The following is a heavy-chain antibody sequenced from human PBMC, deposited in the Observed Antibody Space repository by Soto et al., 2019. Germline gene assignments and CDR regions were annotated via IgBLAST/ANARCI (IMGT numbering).Heavy chain of an antibody. CDR1: GFTFSSYG. Sequence: PGGSLRLSCAASGFTFSSYGMHWVRQAPGKGLEWVAVISYDGSNKYYADSVKGRFTISRDNSKNTLYLQMNSLRAEDTAVYYCAKAPGAPLHITIFGVVHYGMDVWGQGTTVTVSS. J-gene: IGHJ6*02. D-gene: IGHD3-3*01. CDR2: ISYDGSNK. CDR3: AKAPGAPLHITIFGVVHYGMDV. V-gene: IGHV3-30*18.